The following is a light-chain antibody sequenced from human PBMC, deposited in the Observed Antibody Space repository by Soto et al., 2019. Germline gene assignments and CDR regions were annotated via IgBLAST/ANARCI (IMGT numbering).Light chain of an antibody. V-gene: IGLV4-69*01. Sequence: QSVLTQSPSASASLGASVKLTCTLDSGHRNYAIAWHQQQPEKGPRYLMTVNSDGSHVKADGIPDRFSASSSGAERYLTISNLQAEDEAHYFCQTWGSGPPVKFGGGTQLTVL. CDR2: VNSDGSH. J-gene: IGLJ3*02. CDR1: SGHRNYA. CDR3: QTWGSGPPVK.